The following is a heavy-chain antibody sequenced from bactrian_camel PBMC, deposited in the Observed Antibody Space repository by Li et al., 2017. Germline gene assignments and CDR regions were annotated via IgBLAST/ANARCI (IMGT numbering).Heavy chain of an antibody. CDR2: INTGDDVT. D-gene: IGHD5*01. CDR3: ARTLLEGSACPPGYKY. CDR1: QYGGLLAY. V-gene: IGHV3S40*01. Sequence: VQLVESGGGSVQAGGSLRLSCEATQYGGLLAYMGWFRQAPGKGREGVAAINTGDDVTYYADSVKGRFSLSQDNARNTVFLQMNSLKPEDTAIYYCARTLLEGSACPPGYKYWGQGTQVTVS. J-gene: IGHJ4*01.